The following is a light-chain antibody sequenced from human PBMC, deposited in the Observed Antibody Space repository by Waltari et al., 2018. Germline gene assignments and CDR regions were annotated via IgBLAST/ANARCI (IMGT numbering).Light chain of an antibody. CDR1: QRISSY. CDR3: QQSYSTPRT. V-gene: IGKV1-39*01. J-gene: IGKJ1*01. CDR2: DAS. Sequence: DIQMTQSPSSLSASVGDRVTITCRASQRISSYLDWYQQKPGKAPKLQIYDASRLQSGVPSRFTGSGAGTDFTLTISSLPPEDSAAYDCQQSYSTPRTFGQGTKVEIK.